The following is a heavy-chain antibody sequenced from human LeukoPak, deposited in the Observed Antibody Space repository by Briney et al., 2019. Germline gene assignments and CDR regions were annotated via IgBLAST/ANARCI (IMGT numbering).Heavy chain of an antibody. D-gene: IGHD5-18*01. J-gene: IGHJ4*02. CDR1: GYTFTDYY. Sequence: ASVKVSCKASGYTFTDYYMHWVRQAPGQGLEWMGWINPSSGGTNYAQKFQGRVTMTRDTSISTAYMELSRLRSEDTAVYYCARGLARTSMVTRGGVRFDYWGQGTLVTVSS. CDR3: ARGLARTSMVTRGGVRFDY. CDR2: INPSSGGT. V-gene: IGHV1-2*02.